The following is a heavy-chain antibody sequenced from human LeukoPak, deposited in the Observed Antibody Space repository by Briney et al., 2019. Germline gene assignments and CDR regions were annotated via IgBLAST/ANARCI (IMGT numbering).Heavy chain of an antibody. D-gene: IGHD3-3*01. CDR2: IYHSGST. CDR3: ARHEDYDFLFDY. CDR1: GYSISSGYY. J-gene: IGHJ4*02. V-gene: IGHV4-38-2*01. Sequence: ASETLSLTCAVSGYSISSGYYWGWIRQPPGKGLEWIGSIYHSGSTYYNPSLKGRVTISVDTSKNQFSLKLSSVTAADTAVYYCARHEDYDFLFDYWGQGTLVTVSS.